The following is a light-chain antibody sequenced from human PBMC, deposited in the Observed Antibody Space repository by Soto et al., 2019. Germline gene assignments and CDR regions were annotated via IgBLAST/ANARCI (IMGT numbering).Light chain of an antibody. CDR3: QQYIEWPWT. CDR2: GAS. CDR1: QSISRN. V-gene: IGKV3-15*01. Sequence: EIVMTQSPVTLSVSPGERATLSCRASQSISRNLAWYHQRPGQAPRLLISGASDRATGVPARFSGSVSGTEFTLTISSLQSEDFAVYYCQQYIEWPWTFGQGTKV. J-gene: IGKJ1*01.